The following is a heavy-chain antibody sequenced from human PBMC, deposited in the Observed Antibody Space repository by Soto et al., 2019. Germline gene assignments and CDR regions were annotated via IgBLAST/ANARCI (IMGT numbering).Heavy chain of an antibody. CDR1: GFTFSSYA. CDR2: ISGSGGRT. V-gene: IGHV3-23*01. CDR3: AKDLGVTGWVIDY. J-gene: IGHJ4*02. Sequence: GGSLRLSCAASGFTFSSYAMSWVRQAPGKGLEWVSVISGSGGRTYYADSVKGRFTISRDNSKNTLYLQMNSLRAEDTAVYYCAKDLGVTGWVIDYWGQGTLVTVSS. D-gene: IGHD6-19*01.